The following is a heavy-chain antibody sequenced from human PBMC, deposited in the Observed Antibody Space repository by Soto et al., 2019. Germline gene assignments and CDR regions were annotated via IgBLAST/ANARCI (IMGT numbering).Heavy chain of an antibody. Sequence: ASVKVSCKASGYTFTSYAMHWVRQAPRHRLEWMGWINAGNGNTKYSQKFEGRVTITRDTSASRAYMELSSLRSEDTAVYYCAAGRGYCSGGRCFYWLVTLGQGTLVNVSS. CDR1: GYTFTSYA. CDR2: INAGNGNT. D-gene: IGHD2-15*01. CDR3: AAGRGYCSGGRCFYWLVT. J-gene: IGHJ5*02. V-gene: IGHV1-3*01.